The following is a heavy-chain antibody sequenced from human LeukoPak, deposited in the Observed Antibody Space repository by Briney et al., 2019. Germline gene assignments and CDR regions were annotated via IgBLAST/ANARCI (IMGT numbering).Heavy chain of an antibody. Sequence: GGSLRLSCAASGFTSRSSAMHWVRQAPGKGLEWVAVMSYDGSNKYYADSVKGRFTISRDSSKNTLYLQMNSLRAEDTAVYYCARDLPDSSGWGIDYWGQGTLVAVSS. CDR1: GFTSRSSA. D-gene: IGHD6-19*01. CDR3: ARDLPDSSGWGIDY. CDR2: MSYDGSNK. J-gene: IGHJ4*02. V-gene: IGHV3-30-3*01.